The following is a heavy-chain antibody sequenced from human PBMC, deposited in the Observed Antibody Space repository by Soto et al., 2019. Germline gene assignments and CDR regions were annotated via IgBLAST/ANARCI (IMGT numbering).Heavy chain of an antibody. D-gene: IGHD6-19*01. CDR3: ARDGAHVYSSGKFDY. CDR1: GFTVSDYA. Sequence: QVHLVESGGAVVQPGRSLRLSCVASGFTVSDYAINWVRQAPGKGLEWVAVTWFDGSVDFYADSVKGGFTFSRDNSNNRVFLQMNSLRVEDTAIYYCARDGAHVYSSGKFDYWGQGTLVTVSS. CDR2: TWFDGSVD. J-gene: IGHJ4*02. V-gene: IGHV3-33*01.